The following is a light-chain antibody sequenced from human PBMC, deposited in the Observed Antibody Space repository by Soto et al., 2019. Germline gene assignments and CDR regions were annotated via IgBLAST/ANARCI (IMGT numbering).Light chain of an antibody. J-gene: IGLJ2*01. CDR1: SSNFGAGYD. Sequence: QSVLTQPPSVSGAPGQRVTISCTGSSSNFGAGYDVHWYQQFPGTAPKLLIYNNNNRPSGVPDRFSGSKSGTSASLAITGLQAEDEADYYSQAYDGLLSGVLFGGGTKLTGL. CDR2: NNN. V-gene: IGLV1-40*01. CDR3: QAYDGLLSGVL.